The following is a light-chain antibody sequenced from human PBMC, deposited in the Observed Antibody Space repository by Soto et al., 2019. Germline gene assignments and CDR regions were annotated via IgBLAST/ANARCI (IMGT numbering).Light chain of an antibody. Sequence: EIVLTQSPATLSLSPGERATLSCRASQLISSYLAWYQQKPGQAPRLLIWDASNRATGIPARFSGSGSGTDLTLTSTSLEPEDSAVYYCQQRSHWPPAFGPGTKVEIK. CDR3: QQRSHWPPA. CDR2: DAS. J-gene: IGKJ1*01. V-gene: IGKV3-11*01. CDR1: QLISSY.